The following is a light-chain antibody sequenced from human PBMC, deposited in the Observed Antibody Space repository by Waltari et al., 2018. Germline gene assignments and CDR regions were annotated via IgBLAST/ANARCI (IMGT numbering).Light chain of an antibody. CDR3: AAWDDALSGSLV. CDR2: SNS. CDR1: DSNIAVNY. V-gene: IGLV1-47*01. Sequence: QGVLTQPPSASATPGQRVTISCSGSDSNIAVNYVYWYQQVPGRAPKLPIFSNSQRPSVVPDRFSGSKSGTSASLAITGLRSEDDAYYYCAAWDDALSGSLVFGGGTKLTVL. J-gene: IGLJ2*01.